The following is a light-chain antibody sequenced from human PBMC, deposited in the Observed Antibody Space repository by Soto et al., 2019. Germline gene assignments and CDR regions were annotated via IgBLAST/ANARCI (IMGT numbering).Light chain of an antibody. J-gene: IGKJ4*01. CDR2: ETS. Sequence: EIVMTQSPGTLSVSPGERATLSCRASQNIRSNLAWYQQKPGQAPRLLIYETSTRAPGIPARFSGSGSGTEFTLTISRLEPEDFAVYYCHQYGISPFGGGTKVDIK. CDR1: QNIRSN. V-gene: IGKV3-15*01. CDR3: HQYGISP.